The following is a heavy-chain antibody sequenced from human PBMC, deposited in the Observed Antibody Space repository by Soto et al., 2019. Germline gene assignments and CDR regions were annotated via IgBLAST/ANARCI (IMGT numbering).Heavy chain of an antibody. CDR1: GSSLTTSGVG. D-gene: IGHD3-10*01. CDR3: AHHPYYGLGSYSFDY. Sequence: QITLKESGPTLVRPTQTLTLTCTFSGSSLTTSGVGVGWIRQPPGKALEWLAVIYWDDDKRYSSSLKSRLTITKDTSKNQVVLTMTIMDPVDTATYYCAHHPYYGLGSYSFDYWGQGTLVTVSS. V-gene: IGHV2-5*02. CDR2: IYWDDDK. J-gene: IGHJ4*02.